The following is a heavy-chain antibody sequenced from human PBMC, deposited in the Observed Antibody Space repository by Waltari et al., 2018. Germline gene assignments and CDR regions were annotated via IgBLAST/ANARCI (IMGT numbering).Heavy chain of an antibody. CDR2: INHSGRT. V-gene: IGHV4-34*01. CDR3: ARGYGSGSYYKDRFDY. J-gene: IGHJ4*02. D-gene: IGHD3-10*01. Sequence: QVQLQQWGAGLLKPSETLSLTCAVYGGSFSGYYWSCIRQPPGKGLEWIGEINHSGRTNYNPFLKSRVTISVDTSKNHFSLKLCSVTAADTAVYYCARGYGSGSYYKDRFDYWGQGTLVTVSS. CDR1: GGSFSGYY.